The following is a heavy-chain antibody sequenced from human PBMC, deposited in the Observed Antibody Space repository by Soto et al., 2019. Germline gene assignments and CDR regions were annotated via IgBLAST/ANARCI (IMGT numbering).Heavy chain of an antibody. CDR1: GFTFSSYA. CDR3: ANLPLPIAAVASSLDY. V-gene: IGHV3-23*01. CDR2: ISGSGGST. Sequence: GGSLRLSCAASGFTFSSYAMSWVRQAPGKGLEWVSAISGSGGSTYYADSVKGRFTISRDNSKNTLYLQMNSLRAEDTAVYYCANLPLPIAAVASSLDYWGQGTLVTVSS. D-gene: IGHD6-19*01. J-gene: IGHJ4*02.